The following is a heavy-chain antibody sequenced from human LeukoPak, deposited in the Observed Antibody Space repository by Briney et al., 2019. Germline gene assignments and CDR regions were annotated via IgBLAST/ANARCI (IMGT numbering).Heavy chain of an antibody. J-gene: IGHJ6*02. CDR2: ISGSGVTT. CDR1: DFPFSNYA. Sequence: GGSLRLSCVGSDFPFSNYAMSWVRQAPGKGLEWVSVISGSGVTTNYADSVKGRFTISRDNSKNTLYLQMNSLRAEDTAVYYCARDLGPPYYGMDAWGQGTTVTVSS. V-gene: IGHV3-23*01. CDR3: ARDLGPPYYGMDA.